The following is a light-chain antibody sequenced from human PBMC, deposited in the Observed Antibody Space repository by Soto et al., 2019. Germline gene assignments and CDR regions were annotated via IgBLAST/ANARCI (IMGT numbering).Light chain of an antibody. Sequence: IQVTQSPSSVSASVGDRVTITCRASQPISSWLAWYQQKPGQPPNLLIYSASTLRSGVPSRFSGSESGTLFTLTITNLQPEDFATYYCQQASSFHLTFGGGTKVDIK. V-gene: IGKV1-12*01. CDR1: QPISSW. J-gene: IGKJ4*01. CDR2: SAS. CDR3: QQASSFHLT.